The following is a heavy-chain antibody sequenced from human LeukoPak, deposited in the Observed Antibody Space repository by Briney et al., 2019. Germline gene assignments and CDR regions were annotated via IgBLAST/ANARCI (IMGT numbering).Heavy chain of an antibody. D-gene: IGHD3-3*01. CDR2: INWDGGSI. Sequence: PGGSLRLSCAASGFTFEVYGMSWARQAPGRGLEWGVGINWDGGSIGDAVSVKSRFTISSDKDKKSVYLEMNRLRADDAALYYCARGYYTFDYWGHGNLVPVSS. CDR1: GFTFEVYG. J-gene: IGHJ4*01. V-gene: IGHV3-20*04. CDR3: ARGYYTFDY.